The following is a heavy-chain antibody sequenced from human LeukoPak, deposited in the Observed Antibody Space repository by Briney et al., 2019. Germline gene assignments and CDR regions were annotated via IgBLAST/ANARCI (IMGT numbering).Heavy chain of an antibody. CDR2: INGRGGII. J-gene: IGHJ4*02. D-gene: IGHD2-2*01. CDR3: ARSHQLLSHFDY. Sequence: GGSLRLSCKASGFSFSNYYMNWVRQAPGKGLEWLSHINGRGGIINYADSVKGRFTISRDNARNSLDLHMSSLGAEDTAVYYCARSHQLLSHFDYWGQGTLVTVSS. CDR1: GFSFSNYY. V-gene: IGHV3-48*04.